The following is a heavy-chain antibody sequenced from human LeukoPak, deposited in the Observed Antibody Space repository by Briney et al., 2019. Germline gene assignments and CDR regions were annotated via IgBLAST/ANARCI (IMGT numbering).Heavy chain of an antibody. V-gene: IGHV3-73*01. Sequence: GGSLKLSCAASGFTFSGSAMHWVRQASGKGLEWVGRIRSKANSYATAYAASVKGRFTISRDDSKNTAYLQMNSLKTEDTAVYYCTSRARIYYDSSGYSVAYYYYYMDVWGKGTTVTVSS. J-gene: IGHJ6*03. CDR1: GFTFSGSA. D-gene: IGHD3-22*01. CDR3: TSRARIYYDSSGYSVAYYYYYMDV. CDR2: IRSKANSYAT.